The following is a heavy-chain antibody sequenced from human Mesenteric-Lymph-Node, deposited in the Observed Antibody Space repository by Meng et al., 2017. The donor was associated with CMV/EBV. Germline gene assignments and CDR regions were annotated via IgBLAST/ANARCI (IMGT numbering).Heavy chain of an antibody. D-gene: IGHD3-10*01. CDR3: ARVATMVRGVIWYFDY. J-gene: IGHJ4*02. CDR1: GGSVSSGNYY. CDR2: IYYSGST. V-gene: IGHV4-61*01. Sequence: GSLRLSCTVSGGSVSSGNYYWSWIRQPPGKGLEWIGYIYYSGSTNYNPSLKSRVTISLDTSNNQFSLKLSSVTAADTAVYYCARVATMVRGVIWYFDYWGQGTLVTVSS.